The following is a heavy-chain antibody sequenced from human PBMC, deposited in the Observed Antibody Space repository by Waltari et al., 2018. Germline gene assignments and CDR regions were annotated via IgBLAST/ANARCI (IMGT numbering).Heavy chain of an antibody. V-gene: IGHV1-69*08. D-gene: IGHD2-2*01. Sequence: QVQLVQSGAEVKKHGSSVKVSCKASGGTFSSYAISWVRQAPGQGLEWMGRIIPIFGTANYAQKFQGRVTITADTSTDTAYLELSSLRSEDTAVYYCATEPAVRSGYAFAIWGQGTMVTVSS. CDR1: GGTFSSYA. CDR2: IIPIFGTA. J-gene: IGHJ3*02. CDR3: ATEPAVRSGYAFAI.